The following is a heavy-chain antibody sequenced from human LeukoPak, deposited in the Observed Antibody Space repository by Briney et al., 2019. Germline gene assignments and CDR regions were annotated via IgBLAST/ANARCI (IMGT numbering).Heavy chain of an antibody. CDR3: ARESAVGYGSFDY. J-gene: IGHJ4*02. CDR1: GFTFGAYY. V-gene: IGHV3-7*03. CDR2: IRGDGRET. D-gene: IGHD6-19*01. Sequence: PGGSLRLSCAASGFTFGAYYMSWVRQAPGKGLEWVANIRGDGRETFYADSLRGRFSNFRDNARNSVSLQMNSLSAEDTGVYYCARESAVGYGSFDYWGQGTLVTVSS.